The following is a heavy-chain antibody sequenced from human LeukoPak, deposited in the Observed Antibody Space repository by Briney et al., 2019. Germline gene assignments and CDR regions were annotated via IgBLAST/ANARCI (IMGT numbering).Heavy chain of an antibody. J-gene: IGHJ3*02. CDR3: ARALTGTRNAFDI. D-gene: IGHD1-20*01. Sequence: GGSLRLSCAASGFTFDTYAMHWVRQAPGKGLVWVSRINEDGSTTNYADSVRGRFTISRDDANNTLHLQMSSLRAEDTAVYYCARALTGTRNAFDIWGPGTMVTVSS. V-gene: IGHV3-74*01. CDR1: GFTFDTYA. CDR2: INEDGSTT.